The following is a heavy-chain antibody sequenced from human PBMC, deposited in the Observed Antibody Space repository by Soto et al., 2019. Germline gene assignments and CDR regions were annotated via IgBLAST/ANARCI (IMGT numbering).Heavy chain of an antibody. CDR1: GGSIRSYY. CDR2: IYYSGST. J-gene: IGHJ4*01. Sequence: PLETLSLTCTVSGGSIRSYYWTWIRQPPGKGLEWIGYIYYSGSTSYNPSLKSRVTISVDTSKSQFSLNLSSVTAADTAVYYCARLGGYYQAFNIWGPGALVTVSS. V-gene: IGHV4-59*08. CDR3: ARLGGYYQAFNI. D-gene: IGHD3-22*01.